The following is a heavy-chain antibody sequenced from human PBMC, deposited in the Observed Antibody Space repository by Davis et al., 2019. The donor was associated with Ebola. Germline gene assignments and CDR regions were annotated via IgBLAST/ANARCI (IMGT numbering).Heavy chain of an antibody. CDR2: IYSGGST. J-gene: IGHJ6*02. CDR3: ARDRRRYSSSWGYYYYGMDV. D-gene: IGHD6-13*01. CDR1: GFTVSSNY. Sequence: GESLKISCAASGFTVSSNYMSWVRQAPGKGLEWVSVIYSGGSTYYADSVKGRFTISRDNSKNTLYLQMNSLRAEDTAVYYCARDRRRYSSSWGYYYYGMDVWGQGTTVTVSS. V-gene: IGHV3-66*01.